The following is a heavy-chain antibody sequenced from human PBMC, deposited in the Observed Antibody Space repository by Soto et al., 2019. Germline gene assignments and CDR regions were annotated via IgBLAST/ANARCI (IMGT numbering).Heavy chain of an antibody. Sequence: PGGSLRLSCAASGFTFSSYSMNWVRQAPGKGLEWVSSISSSSSYIYYADSVKGRFTISRDNAKNSLYLQMNSLRAEDTAVYYCARDRVVVVAATTTSHHYYGMDVWGQGTTVTVSS. V-gene: IGHV3-21*01. D-gene: IGHD2-15*01. CDR3: ARDRVVVVAATTTSHHYYGMDV. CDR1: GFTFSSYS. CDR2: ISSSSSYI. J-gene: IGHJ6*02.